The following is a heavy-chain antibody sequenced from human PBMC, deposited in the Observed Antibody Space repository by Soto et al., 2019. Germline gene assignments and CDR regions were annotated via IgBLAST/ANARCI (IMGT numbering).Heavy chain of an antibody. CDR3: ARAGSDGTQYYYYYMDV. D-gene: IGHD1-1*01. CDR1: GFTFSSYS. V-gene: IGHV3-21*01. CDR2: ISSSSSYI. J-gene: IGHJ6*03. Sequence: EVQLVESGGGLVKPGGSLRLSCAASGFTFSSYSMNWVRQAPGKGLEWVSSISSSSSYIYYADSVKGRFTISRDNAKNSLYLQMNSLRAEDTAVYYCARAGSDGTQYYYYYMDVWGKGTTVTVSS.